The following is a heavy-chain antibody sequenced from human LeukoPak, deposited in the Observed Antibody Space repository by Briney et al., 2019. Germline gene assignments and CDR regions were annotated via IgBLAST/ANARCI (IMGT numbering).Heavy chain of an antibody. V-gene: IGHV4-38-2*02. D-gene: IGHD1-26*01. Sequence: SETLSLTCTVSGGSISSYYWGWIRQPPGKGLEWIGSIYHSGSTYYNPSLKSRVTISVDASKNQFSLKLSSVTAADTAVYYCARVIREPLLLGYWGQGTLVTVSS. J-gene: IGHJ4*02. CDR3: ARVIREPLLLGY. CDR1: GGSISSYY. CDR2: IYHSGST.